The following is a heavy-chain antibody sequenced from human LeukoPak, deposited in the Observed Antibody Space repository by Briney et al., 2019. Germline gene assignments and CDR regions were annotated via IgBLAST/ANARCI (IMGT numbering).Heavy chain of an antibody. CDR3: AREGGSYFPYYYYYGMDV. Sequence: PGGSLRLSCAASGFTVSSNYMSWVRQAPGKGLEWVSVIYSGGSTYYADSVKGRFTISRDNSKNTLYLQMNSLRAEDTAVYYCAREGGSYFPYYYYYGMDVWGQGTTVTVSS. J-gene: IGHJ6*02. V-gene: IGHV3-66*01. D-gene: IGHD1-26*01. CDR2: IYSGGST. CDR1: GFTVSSNY.